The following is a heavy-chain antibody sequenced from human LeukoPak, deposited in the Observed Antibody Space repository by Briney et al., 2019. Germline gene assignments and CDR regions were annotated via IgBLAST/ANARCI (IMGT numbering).Heavy chain of an antibody. CDR1: GYPFRGHY. Sequence: ASVKVSCKPSGYPFRGHYINWVRHAPGQGLEWMGWIKPNSGDTNYAQKFQGRLTMTRDTTISTVYMELNRLTSDDTAVYYCARGNEWDLAIDFWGQGTLITVSS. D-gene: IGHD1-26*01. CDR3: ARGNEWDLAIDF. CDR2: IKPNSGDT. V-gene: IGHV1-2*02. J-gene: IGHJ4*02.